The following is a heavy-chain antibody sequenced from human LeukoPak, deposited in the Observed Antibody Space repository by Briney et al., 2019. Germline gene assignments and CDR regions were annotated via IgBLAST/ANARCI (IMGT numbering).Heavy chain of an antibody. J-gene: IGHJ5*02. Sequence: GGSLRLSCAASGFTFRAHSMPWVRQTPGKGLEWVAFTSYDGSKKYYGGSVKGRFTISRDNSKNTLYLEVSTLRAEDTAVYYCTRNPEMQYWFDPWGQGTLVTVSS. CDR1: GFTFRAHS. CDR2: TSYDGSKK. D-gene: IGHD2/OR15-2a*01. CDR3: TRNPEMQYWFDP. V-gene: IGHV3-30-3*01.